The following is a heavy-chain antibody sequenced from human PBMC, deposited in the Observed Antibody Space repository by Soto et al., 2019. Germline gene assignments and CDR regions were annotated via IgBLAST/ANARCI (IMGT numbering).Heavy chain of an antibody. V-gene: IGHV3-23*01. CDR1: KFTFSSYA. CDR3: AKEDLERDYFDY. J-gene: IGHJ4*02. Sequence: EVQLLESGGGSVQPGGSLRLSCAASKFTFSSYAMSWVRQAPGKGMEWVSASSGSGGSTLYADSVKGRFTISRDNSKTTLYLQMNSLRAEDTAVYYCAKEDLERDYFDYWGQGTLVTVSS. CDR2: SSGSGGST. D-gene: IGHD1-1*01.